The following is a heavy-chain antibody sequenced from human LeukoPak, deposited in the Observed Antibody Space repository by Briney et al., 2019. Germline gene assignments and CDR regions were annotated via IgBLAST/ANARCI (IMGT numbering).Heavy chain of an antibody. J-gene: IGHJ6*03. V-gene: IGHV4-59*01. Sequence: PSETLSLTCAVYGGSISSYYWSWLRQPPGKGMEWVGYIYYSGSTNYNPSLKSRVTISVDTSKNQFSLKLSSVTAADTAVYYCAVDYGDYYYYYMDVWGKGTTVTVSS. CDR1: GGSISSYY. CDR2: IYYSGST. CDR3: AVDYGDYYYYYMDV. D-gene: IGHD4-17*01.